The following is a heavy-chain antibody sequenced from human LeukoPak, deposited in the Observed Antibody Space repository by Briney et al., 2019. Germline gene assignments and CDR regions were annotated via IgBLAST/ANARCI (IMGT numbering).Heavy chain of an antibody. Sequence: GGSLRLSCAASGFTFSSYWMSWVRQAPGKGLEWVANIKQDGSEKYYVDSVKGRFTISRDNAKNSLYLQMNSLGAEDTAVYYCARGPYCYDSSDNWFDPWGQGTLVTVSS. CDR2: IKQDGSEK. CDR3: ARGPYCYDSSDNWFDP. V-gene: IGHV3-7*01. D-gene: IGHD3-22*01. CDR1: GFTFSSYW. J-gene: IGHJ5*02.